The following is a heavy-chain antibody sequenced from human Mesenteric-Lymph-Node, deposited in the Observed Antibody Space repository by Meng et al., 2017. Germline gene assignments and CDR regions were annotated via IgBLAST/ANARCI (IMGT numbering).Heavy chain of an antibody. CDR3: ARGELLWDY. CDR1: GDSISRGEYL. V-gene: IGHV4-30-4*01. CDR2: MDNRGST. D-gene: IGHD2-2*01. J-gene: IGHJ4*02. Sequence: QVQLQEAGRVMVKPPQTLSLTCSVSGDSISRGEYLWSWIRQPPGKGLEWIGYMDNRGSTFYNPSLKSRVTLSVDTSKNQFSLKLSSVTAADTAVYFCARGELLWDYWGQGTLVTVSS.